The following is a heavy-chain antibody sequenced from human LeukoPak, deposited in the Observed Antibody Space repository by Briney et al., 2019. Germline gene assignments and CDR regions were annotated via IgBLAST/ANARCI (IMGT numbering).Heavy chain of an antibody. CDR3: ARGGYNIVVVTAATFDY. CDR1: GYTFTSYY. D-gene: IGHD2-21*02. CDR2: INPSGGST. J-gene: IGHJ4*02. V-gene: IGHV1-46*01. Sequence: GASVKVSCKASGYTFTSYYMRWVRQAPGQGLEWMGIINPSGGSTSYAQKFQGRVTMTRDTSTSTVYMELSSLRSEDTAVYYCARGGYNIVVVTAATFDYWGQGTLVTVSS.